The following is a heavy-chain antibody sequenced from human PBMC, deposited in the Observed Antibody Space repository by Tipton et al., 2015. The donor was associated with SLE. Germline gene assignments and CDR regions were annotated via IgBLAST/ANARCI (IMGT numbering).Heavy chain of an antibody. V-gene: IGHV4-34*09. J-gene: IGHJ3*02. CDR3: ARTNGAFDI. D-gene: IGHD1-1*01. Sequence: TLSLTCTVSGGSISSHYWSWIRQPPGKGLEWIGEINHSGSTNYNPSLKSRVTISVDTSKNQFSLKLSSVTAADTAVYYCARTNGAFDIWGQGTMVTVSS. CDR1: GGSISSHY. CDR2: INHSGST.